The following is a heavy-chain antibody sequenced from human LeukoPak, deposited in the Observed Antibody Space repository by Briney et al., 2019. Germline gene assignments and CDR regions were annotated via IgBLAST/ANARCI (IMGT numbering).Heavy chain of an antibody. CDR1: GGTFSSYA. D-gene: IGHD1-26*01. V-gene: IGHV1-69*13. CDR2: IIPIFGTA. CDR3: ARDSSSGSFWFDP. J-gene: IGHJ5*02. Sequence: ASVKVSCKASGGTFSSYAISWVRQAPGQGLEWMGGIIPIFGTANYAQKFQGRVTITADESTSTAYTELSSLRSEDTAVYYCARDSSSGSFWFDPWGQGTLVTVSS.